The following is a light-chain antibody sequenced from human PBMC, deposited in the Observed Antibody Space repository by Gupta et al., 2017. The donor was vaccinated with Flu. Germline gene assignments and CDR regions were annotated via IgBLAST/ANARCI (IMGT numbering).Light chain of an antibody. Sequence: DIQMTQSPSSLSASVGDRATITCRASQSITTYLLWYQQKPGKAPKLLIYAASRLQSGVPSRFGGSGSGTDFTLTITKLQPEDFATYYCQQNDSTPRTFGQGTKMEIK. CDR3: QQNDSTPRT. J-gene: IGKJ2*01. V-gene: IGKV1-39*01. CDR2: AAS. CDR1: QSITTY.